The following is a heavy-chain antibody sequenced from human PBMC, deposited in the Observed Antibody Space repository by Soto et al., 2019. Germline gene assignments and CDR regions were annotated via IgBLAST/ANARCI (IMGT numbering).Heavy chain of an antibody. D-gene: IGHD3-10*01. CDR2: IIPIFGTA. CDR3: ARDKVRIPGPYYYGMDV. V-gene: IGHV1-69*13. CDR1: GGTFSSYA. Sequence: GASVKVSCKASGGTFSSYAISWVRQAPGQGLEWMGGIIPIFGTANYAQKFQGRVTITADESTSTAYMELSSLRSEDTAVYYCARDKVRIPGPYYYGMDVWCQGTTVTVSS. J-gene: IGHJ6*02.